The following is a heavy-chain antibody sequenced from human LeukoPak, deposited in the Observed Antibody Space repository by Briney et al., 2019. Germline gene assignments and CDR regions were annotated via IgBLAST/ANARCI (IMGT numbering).Heavy chain of an antibody. Sequence: PGGSLRLSCAVSGFTFSDYGMTWVRQAPGKGLEWVSSITSSSTYIHYADSVTGRFTTSRDNAKASLYLQMNSLRVEDTAVYHCARLERGSPGTWGQGTLVTVSS. V-gene: IGHV3-21*01. CDR2: ITSSSTYI. CDR3: ARLERGSPGT. D-gene: IGHD1-26*01. J-gene: IGHJ1*01. CDR1: GFTFSDYG.